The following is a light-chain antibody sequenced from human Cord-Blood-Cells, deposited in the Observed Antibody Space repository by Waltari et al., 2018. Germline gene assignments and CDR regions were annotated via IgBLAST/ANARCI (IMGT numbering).Light chain of an antibody. Sequence: DIVLTQSPATLSLSPGDRATLSRRASQSVSSYFAWYQQKPGQAPRLLIYDASNRATGIPARFSGSGSGTDFTLTISSLEPEDFAVYYCQQRSNWPPTFGQGTKLEIK. CDR1: QSVSSY. CDR2: DAS. J-gene: IGKJ2*01. V-gene: IGKV3-11*01. CDR3: QQRSNWPPT.